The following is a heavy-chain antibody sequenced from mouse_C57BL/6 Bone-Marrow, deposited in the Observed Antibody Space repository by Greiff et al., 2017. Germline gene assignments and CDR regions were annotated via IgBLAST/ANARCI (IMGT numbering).Heavy chain of an antibody. CDR3: ARITTVVATGEYAMDY. D-gene: IGHD1-1*01. CDR2: IGPGSGST. J-gene: IGHJ4*01. CDR1: GYTFTDYY. V-gene: IGHV1-77*01. Sequence: QVQLKQSGAELVKPGASVKISCKASGYTFTDYYINWVKQRPGQGLEWIGKIGPGSGSTYYNEKFKGKATLTADKSSSTAYMQLSSLTSEDSAVYFCARITTVVATGEYAMDYWGQGTSVTVSS.